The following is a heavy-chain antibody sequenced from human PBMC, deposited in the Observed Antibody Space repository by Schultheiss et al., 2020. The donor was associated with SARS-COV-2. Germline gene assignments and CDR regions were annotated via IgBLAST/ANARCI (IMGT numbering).Heavy chain of an antibody. CDR3: ARAGLRWVLAY. CDR2: ISGSGGST. V-gene: IGHV3-23*01. D-gene: IGHD4-23*01. Sequence: GESLKISCAASGFTFSSYWMSWVRQAPGKGLEWVSAISGSGGSTYYADSRKGRFTISRDNSKNTLHLQMNSLRAEDTAVYYCARAGLRWVLAYWGQGTLVTVSS. CDR1: GFTFSSYW. J-gene: IGHJ4*02.